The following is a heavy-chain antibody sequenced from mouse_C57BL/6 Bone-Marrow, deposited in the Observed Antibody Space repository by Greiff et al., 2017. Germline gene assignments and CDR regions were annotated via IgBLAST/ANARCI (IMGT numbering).Heavy chain of an antibody. V-gene: IGHV7-3*01. D-gene: IGHD2-3*01. J-gene: IGHJ2*01. CDR1: GFTFTDYY. CDR3: ARYMMVTFDY. CDR2: IRNKANGYTT. Sequence: EVMLVESGGGLVQPGGSLSLSCAASGFTFTDYYMSWVRQPPGKALEWLGFIRNKANGYTTEYSASVKGRFTISRDNSQSILYLQMNALRAEDSATYYCARYMMVTFDYWGQGTTLTVSS.